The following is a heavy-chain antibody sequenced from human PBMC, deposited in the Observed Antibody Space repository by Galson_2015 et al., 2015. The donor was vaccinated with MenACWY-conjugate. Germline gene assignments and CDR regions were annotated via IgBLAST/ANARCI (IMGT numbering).Heavy chain of an antibody. V-gene: IGHV1-2*06. D-gene: IGHD2/OR15-2a*01. Sequence: SVKVSCKASGYSVTCYYIHWVRQAPRQGLEWMGRINPNSGGTDYAQNFEGRVTLTRDTSIDTVYMDLSRLTVDDTAVYYCAREVPLYATTTFFFDYWGQGTLVAVSS. CDR3: AREVPLYATTTFFFDY. CDR2: INPNSGGT. CDR1: GYSVTCYY. J-gene: IGHJ4*02.